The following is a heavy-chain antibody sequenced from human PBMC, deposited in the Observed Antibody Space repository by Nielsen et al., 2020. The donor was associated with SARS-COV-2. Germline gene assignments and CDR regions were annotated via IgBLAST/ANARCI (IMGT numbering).Heavy chain of an antibody. Sequence: GGSLRLSFAPSGFTASSNYMSWVRQAPGKGLEWVSVIYSGGSPYYADSVKGRFTISRDNAKNSLYLQMNSLRAEDTAVYYCAREPTYYDILTGYTLGYYFDYWGQGTLVTVSS. J-gene: IGHJ4*02. D-gene: IGHD3-9*01. CDR3: AREPTYYDILTGYTLGYYFDY. CDR1: GFTASSNY. V-gene: IGHV3-53*01. CDR2: IYSGGSP.